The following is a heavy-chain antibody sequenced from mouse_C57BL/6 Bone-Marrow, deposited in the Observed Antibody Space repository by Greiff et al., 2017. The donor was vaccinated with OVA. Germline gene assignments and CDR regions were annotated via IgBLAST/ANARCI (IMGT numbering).Heavy chain of an antibody. CDR1: GYTFTDYY. CDR3: ATPSMGTPDYAMDY. CDR2: INPNNGGT. J-gene: IGHJ4*01. V-gene: IGHV1-26*01. Sequence: VQLQQSGPELVKPGASVKISCKASGYTFTDYYMNWVKQSHGKSLEWIGDINPNNGGTSYNQKFKGKATLTVDKSSSTAYMELRSLTSEDSAVYYGATPSMGTPDYAMDYWGQGTSVTVSS. D-gene: IGHD2-14*01.